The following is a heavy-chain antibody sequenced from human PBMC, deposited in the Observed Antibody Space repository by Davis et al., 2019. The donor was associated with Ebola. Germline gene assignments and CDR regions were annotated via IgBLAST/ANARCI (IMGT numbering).Heavy chain of an antibody. Sequence: HTGGSLRLSCAASGFTFSSYWMHWVRQAPGKGLVWVSRINSDGSSTSYADSVKGRFTISRDNAKNTLYLQMNSLRAEDAAVYYCARDFGSAIVGATDYFDYWGQGTLVTVSS. D-gene: IGHD1-26*01. CDR3: ARDFGSAIVGATDYFDY. J-gene: IGHJ4*02. V-gene: IGHV3-74*01. CDR1: GFTFSSYW. CDR2: INSDGSST.